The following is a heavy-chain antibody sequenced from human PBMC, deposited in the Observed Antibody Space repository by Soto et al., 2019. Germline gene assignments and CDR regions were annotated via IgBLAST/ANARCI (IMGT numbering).Heavy chain of an antibody. V-gene: IGHV4-34*01. Sequence: SETLSLTCAVYGGSFSGHSWTWIRQSPGKGLEWIGDINHSGRVNYSPSLKSRVTISLDTSKNQFSLTLSAVTAADTAMYYCSTRAYDTNGYYRFDPWGQGPLITVSS. CDR3: STRAYDTNGYYRFDP. J-gene: IGHJ5*01. CDR2: INHSGRV. CDR1: GGSFSGHS. D-gene: IGHD3-22*01.